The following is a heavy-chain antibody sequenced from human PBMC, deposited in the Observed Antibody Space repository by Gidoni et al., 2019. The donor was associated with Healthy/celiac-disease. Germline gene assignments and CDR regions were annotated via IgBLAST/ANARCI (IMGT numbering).Heavy chain of an antibody. CDR1: GGSISSYY. V-gene: IGHV4-59*01. CDR3: ARGLEGAAAGDYYYGMDV. J-gene: IGHJ6*02. Sequence: QVQLQESGPGLVKPSEPLSLTCTVSGGSISSYYWSWIRQPPGKGLEWIGYIYYSGSTNYNPSLKSRVTISVDTSKNQFSLKLSSVTAADTAVYYCARGLEGAAAGDYYYGMDVWGQGTTVTVSS. D-gene: IGHD6-13*01. CDR2: IYYSGST.